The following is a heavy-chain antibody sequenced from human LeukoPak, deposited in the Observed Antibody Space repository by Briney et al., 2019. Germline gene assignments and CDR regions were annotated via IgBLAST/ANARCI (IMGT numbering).Heavy chain of an antibody. D-gene: IGHD1-26*01. CDR2: ISSSGDYT. CDR1: GFSFSTYG. J-gene: IGHJ3*02. Sequence: GGSLRLSCAPSGASGFSFSTYGMKWVRQAPGRGLEWASAISSSGDYTSYADSVEGRFTISRDNALNSLYLQMNILRAEDTAVYYCTWEAFDIWGQGTMVTVSS. CDR3: TWEAFDI. V-gene: IGHV3-21*01.